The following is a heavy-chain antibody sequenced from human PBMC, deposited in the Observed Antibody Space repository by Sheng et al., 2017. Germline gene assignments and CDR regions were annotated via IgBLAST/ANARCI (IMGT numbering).Heavy chain of an antibody. D-gene: IGHD3-22*01. CDR1: GFTFSSYS. CDR2: ISSSSSYI. CDR3: ARVDTYYYDSSGYSRY. V-gene: IGHV3-21*01. J-gene: IGHJ4*02. Sequence: EVQLVESGGGLVKPGGSLRLSCAASGFTFSSYSMNWVRQAPGKGLEWVSSISSSSSYIYYADSVKGRFTISRDNAKNSLYLQMNSLRAEDTAVYYCARVDTYYYDSSGYSRYWGQGTLVDRLL.